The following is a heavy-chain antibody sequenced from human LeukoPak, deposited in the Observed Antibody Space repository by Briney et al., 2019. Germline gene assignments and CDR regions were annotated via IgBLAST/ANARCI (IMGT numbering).Heavy chain of an antibody. V-gene: IGHV3-21*01. D-gene: IGHD6-13*01. CDR2: ISSTSIYK. CDR1: GFTFSSYS. J-gene: IGHJ3*02. Sequence: PGGSLRLSCAASGFTFSSYSMNWVRQAPGKGLEWVSSISSTSIYKYYADSVKGRFTISRDNAKNSLYLQMNSLRADDTAVYYCAREAAADVFDIWGQGTMVTVSS. CDR3: AREAAADVFDI.